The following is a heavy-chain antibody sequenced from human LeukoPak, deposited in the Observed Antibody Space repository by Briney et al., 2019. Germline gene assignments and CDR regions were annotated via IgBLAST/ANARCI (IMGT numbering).Heavy chain of an antibody. CDR2: ISGSGDST. Sequence: GGSLRLSCAASGFTFSSYAMSWVRQAPGKGLELVSAISGSGDSTYYADSVKGRFTISRGNSKKALYLQLNSLRAEDTAVYYCAKSQRGYYPRRTYYYYMDVWGKGTTVTVSS. J-gene: IGHJ6*03. V-gene: IGHV3-23*01. D-gene: IGHD1-26*01. CDR3: AKSQRGYYPRRTYYYYMDV. CDR1: GFTFSSYA.